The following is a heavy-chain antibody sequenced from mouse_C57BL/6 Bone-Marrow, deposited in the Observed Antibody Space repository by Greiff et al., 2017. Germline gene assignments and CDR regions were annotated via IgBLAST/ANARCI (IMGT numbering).Heavy chain of an antibody. CDR3: ARAGYWYFDV. Sequence: EVQGVESGGGLVQPGGSLKLSCAASGFTFSDYGMAWVRQAPRKGLEWVAFISNLAYSNYYADTVTGRFTISRENAKNTLYLEMSSLRSEDTAMYYCARAGYWYFDVWGTGTTVTVAS. J-gene: IGHJ1*03. CDR2: ISNLAYSN. V-gene: IGHV5-15*01. CDR1: GFTFSDYG.